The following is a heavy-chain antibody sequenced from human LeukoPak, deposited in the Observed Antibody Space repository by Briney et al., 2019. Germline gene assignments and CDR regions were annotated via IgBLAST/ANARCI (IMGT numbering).Heavy chain of an antibody. J-gene: IGHJ4*02. CDR1: GGSISSYY. CDR3: ARLPVRRHYYDSSGSDY. D-gene: IGHD3-22*01. CDR2: INHSGST. V-gene: IGHV4-34*01. Sequence: SETLSLTCTVSGGSISSYYWSWIRQPPGKGLEWIGEINHSGSTNYNPSLKSRVAISVDTSKNQFSLKLSSVTAADTAVYYCARLPVRRHYYDSSGSDYWGQGTLVTVSS.